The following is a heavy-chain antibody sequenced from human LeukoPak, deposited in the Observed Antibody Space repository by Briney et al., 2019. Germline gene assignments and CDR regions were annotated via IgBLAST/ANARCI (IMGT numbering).Heavy chain of an antibody. CDR1: GFTFRRYG. J-gene: IGHJ6*03. Sequence: GGSLRLSCAASGFTFRRYGMTWVRQAPGKGLEWVSAINPSGGSTYYGDSVKGQFIISRDNSKNTLYLQMNSLRVEDTAVYYCATPTPHGSDPSLYYYYMDAWGKGTTVTVSS. V-gene: IGHV3-23*01. D-gene: IGHD3-10*01. CDR3: ATPTPHGSDPSLYYYYMDA. CDR2: INPSGGST.